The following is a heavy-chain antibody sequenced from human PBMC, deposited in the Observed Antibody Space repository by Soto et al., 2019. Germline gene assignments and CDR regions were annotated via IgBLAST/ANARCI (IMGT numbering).Heavy chain of an antibody. V-gene: IGHV3-23*01. CDR3: VRGGWMGIFSYYALDV. CDR2: VNHNGAAT. D-gene: IGHD3-3*01. Sequence: EVQLLESGGGLVQPGGSLRLSCAASGLTFTSNPMSWVRQAPGKGLEWISSVNHNGAATYYEDSVEGRFTISRDNSKETWYLQLNSRRVEDTGIYDCVRGGWMGIFSYYALDVWGQGTKVTVS. CDR1: GLTFTSNP. J-gene: IGHJ6*02.